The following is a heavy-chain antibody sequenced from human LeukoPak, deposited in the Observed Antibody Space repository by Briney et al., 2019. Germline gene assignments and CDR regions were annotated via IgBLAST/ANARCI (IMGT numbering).Heavy chain of an antibody. CDR1: GFTFGSPW. V-gene: IGHV3-74*01. D-gene: IGHD3-16*02. J-gene: IGHJ4*02. CDR2: INSDGSAT. Sequence: PGGSLRLSCAASGFTFGSPWMHWVRQAPGKGLVWVSRINSDGSATAYADSVKGRFTISRDNAENTLYLQMNSLRAEDTAVYYCARGTAGYHSSYFDYWGQGILVTVSS. CDR3: ARGTAGYHSSYFDY.